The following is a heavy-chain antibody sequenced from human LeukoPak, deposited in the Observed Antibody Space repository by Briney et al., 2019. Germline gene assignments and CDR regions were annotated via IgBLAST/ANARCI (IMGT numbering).Heavy chain of an antibody. Sequence: ASVKVSCKASGYTFTSYGISWVRQAPGQGLKWMGSISAYSGYTNYAQKLQGRVTMTTDTSTSTAYMELRSLRSDDTAVYYCASTLPNLLLPYDAFDIWGQGTMVTVSS. D-gene: IGHD2-8*01. J-gene: IGHJ3*02. V-gene: IGHV1-18*01. CDR2: ISAYSGYT. CDR3: ASTLPNLLLPYDAFDI. CDR1: GYTFTSYG.